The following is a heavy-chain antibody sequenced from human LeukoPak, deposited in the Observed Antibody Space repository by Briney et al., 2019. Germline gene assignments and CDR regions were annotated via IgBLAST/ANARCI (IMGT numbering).Heavy chain of an antibody. CDR2: IWYDGSNK. V-gene: IGHV3-33*01. J-gene: IGHJ4*02. CDR3: ARGGKERSSWARTPTN. D-gene: IGHD6-13*01. CDR1: GFTFSSYG. Sequence: PGGSLRLSCAASGFTFSSYGMHWVRQAPGKGLEWVAVIWYDGSNKYYADSVKGRFTISRDNSKNTLYLQMNSLRAEDTAVYYCARGGKERSSWARTPTNWGQGTLVTVSS.